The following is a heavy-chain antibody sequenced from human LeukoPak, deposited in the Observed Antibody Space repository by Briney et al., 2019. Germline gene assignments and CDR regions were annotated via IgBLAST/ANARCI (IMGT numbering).Heavy chain of an antibody. J-gene: IGHJ4*02. CDR1: GYTFTSNA. D-gene: IGHD6-19*01. Sequence: ASVNVSCKASGYTFTSNAMNWVRQAAGQGLEGMGWINTNTGNPTYAQGFTGRFVFSLDTSVSTAYLQISSLKAEDTAVYYCARDGPLSSGWYFDYWGQGTLVTVSS. CDR3: ARDGPLSSGWYFDY. CDR2: INTNTGNP. V-gene: IGHV7-4-1*02.